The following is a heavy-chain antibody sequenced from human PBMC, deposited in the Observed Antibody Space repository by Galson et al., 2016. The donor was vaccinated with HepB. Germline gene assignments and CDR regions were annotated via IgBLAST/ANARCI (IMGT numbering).Heavy chain of an antibody. V-gene: IGHV1-69*13. Sequence: SVKVSCKASGGTFRTYAISWVRQAPGQGLEWMGGIIPILGTANYAQKLQGRVTITADESTSTAYMELSSLRSEDTAVYYCAREQVTDSNYLFGLDYWGQGTLVTVSS. D-gene: IGHD4-11*01. CDR2: IIPILGTA. J-gene: IGHJ4*02. CDR3: AREQVTDSNYLFGLDY. CDR1: GGTFRTYA.